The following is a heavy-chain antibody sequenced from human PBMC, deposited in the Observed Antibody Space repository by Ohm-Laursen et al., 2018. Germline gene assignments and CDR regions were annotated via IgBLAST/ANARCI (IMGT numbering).Heavy chain of an antibody. Sequence: GSLRLSCAASGFTFSSHSMNWVRQAPGKGLEWVSSISSSDSYIYYADSVKGRFTISRDNAKNSLYLQVNSLRAEDTAVYYCARATLPYWYFDLWGRGPLVTFSS. CDR2: ISSSDSYI. D-gene: IGHD5/OR15-5a*01. CDR1: GFTFSSHS. V-gene: IGHV3-21*01. J-gene: IGHJ2*01. CDR3: ARATLPYWYFDL.